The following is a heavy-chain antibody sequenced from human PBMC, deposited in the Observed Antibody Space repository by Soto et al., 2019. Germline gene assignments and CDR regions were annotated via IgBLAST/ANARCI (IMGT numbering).Heavy chain of an antibody. Sequence: GASVKVSCKASGYTFTSYDINWVRQATGQGLEWMGWMNPNSGNTGYAQKFQGRVTMTRNTSISTAYMEQSSLRSEDTAVYYCARGSVGYSSGWYGGLDAFDIWGQGTMVTVSS. J-gene: IGHJ3*02. CDR2: MNPNSGNT. CDR1: GYTFTSYD. CDR3: ARGSVGYSSGWYGGLDAFDI. V-gene: IGHV1-8*01. D-gene: IGHD6-19*01.